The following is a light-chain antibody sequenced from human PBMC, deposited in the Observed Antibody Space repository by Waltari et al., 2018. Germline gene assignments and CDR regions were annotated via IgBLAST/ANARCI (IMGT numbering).Light chain of an antibody. Sequence: QSVLTQPPSVSGPPGPRVTISCSGGRSNIGRIPVIWYQQFAGTAPRLFIYSNDQRPPGVPERFSGSKSGTSASLAISGLQSEDEADYYCTSWDGGLNGWVFGGGTKLTVL. J-gene: IGLJ3*02. CDR3: TSWDGGLNGWV. V-gene: IGLV1-44*01. CDR1: RSNIGRIP. CDR2: SND.